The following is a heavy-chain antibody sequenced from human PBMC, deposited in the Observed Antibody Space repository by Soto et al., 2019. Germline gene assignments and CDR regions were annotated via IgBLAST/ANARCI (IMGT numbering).Heavy chain of an antibody. D-gene: IGHD4-17*01. V-gene: IGHV3-23*01. CDR1: GFTFSSYG. CDR2: IGDSGGTT. Sequence: EVQLLESGGGLVQPGGSLRLSCAASGFTFSSYGMSWVRQAPEKGLEWVSSIGDSGGTTSYADSVRGRFTISRDNSKNTLYLQMNSLRAEDTAAYYCAKGGYGENEGHFGYWGQGTLVTVSS. CDR3: AKGGYGENEGHFGY. J-gene: IGHJ4*02.